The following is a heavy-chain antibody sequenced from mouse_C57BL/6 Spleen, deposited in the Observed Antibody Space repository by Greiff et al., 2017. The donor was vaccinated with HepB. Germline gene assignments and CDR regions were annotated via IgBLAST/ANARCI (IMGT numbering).Heavy chain of an antibody. CDR3: AREGFPHYYGSSSYFDY. CDR1: GYTFTDYY. J-gene: IGHJ2*01. V-gene: IGHV1-26*01. CDR2: INPNNGGT. D-gene: IGHD1-1*01. Sequence: EVQLQQSGPELVKPGASVKISCKASGYTFTDYYMNWVKQSHGKSLEWIGDINPNNGGTSYNQKFKGKATLTVDKSSSTAYVELLSLTSEDSAVYYCAREGFPHYYGSSSYFDYWGQGTTLTVSS.